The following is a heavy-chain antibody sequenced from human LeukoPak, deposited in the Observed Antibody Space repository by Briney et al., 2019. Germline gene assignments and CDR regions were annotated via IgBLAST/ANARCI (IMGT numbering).Heavy chain of an antibody. V-gene: IGHV1-24*01. D-gene: IGHD6-6*01. CDR2: FDPEDGET. Sequence: ASVKVSCKVSGYTLTELSMHWVRQAPGKGLEWMGGFDPEDGETIYAQKFQGRVTITADESTSTAYMELSSLRSEDTAVYYCAREGQLGNGAFDIWGQGTMVTVSS. J-gene: IGHJ3*02. CDR3: AREGQLGNGAFDI. CDR1: GYTLTELS.